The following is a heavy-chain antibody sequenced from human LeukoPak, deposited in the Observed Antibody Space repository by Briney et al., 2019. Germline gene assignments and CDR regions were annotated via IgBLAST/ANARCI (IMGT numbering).Heavy chain of an antibody. CDR1: GFTFSNYW. D-gene: IGHD4-11*01. Sequence: PGGSLRLSCAASGFTFSNYWMSWVRQAPGKGLEWVANIKQDGSEKYYVDSVKGRFTISRDNAKNSLYVQMNSLRAEDTAVYYCERGYSRFDYWGQGTLVTVSS. CDR3: ERGYSRFDY. CDR2: IKQDGSEK. V-gene: IGHV3-7*04. J-gene: IGHJ4*02.